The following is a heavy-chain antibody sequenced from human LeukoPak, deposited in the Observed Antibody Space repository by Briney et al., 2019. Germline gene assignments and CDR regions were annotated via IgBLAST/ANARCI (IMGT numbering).Heavy chain of an antibody. D-gene: IGHD3-22*01. V-gene: IGHV4-59*01. CDR2: IYYSGST. CDR3: ARGGYYFDY. J-gene: IGHJ4*02. Sequence: SETLSLTCTVSGGSISSYYWSWIRQPPGKGLEWIGYIYYSGSTNYNPSLKSRVTISVDTSKIQFSLKLSSVTAADTAVYCCARGGYYFDYWGQGTLVTVSS. CDR1: GGSISSYY.